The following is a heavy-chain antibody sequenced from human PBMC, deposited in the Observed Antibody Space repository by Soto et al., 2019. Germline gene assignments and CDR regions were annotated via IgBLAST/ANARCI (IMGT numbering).Heavy chain of an antibody. CDR1: GFTFSSYA. V-gene: IGHV3-30-3*01. Sequence: QVQLVESGGGVVQPGRSLRLSCAASGFTFSSYAMHWVRQAPGKGLEWVAVISYDGSNKYYADSVKGRFTISRDNSKNTLYLQMNSLRAEDTAVYYCARAGGDGYRGILGYWGQGTLVTVSS. CDR3: ARAGGDGYRGILGY. D-gene: IGHD3-16*01. CDR2: ISYDGSNK. J-gene: IGHJ4*02.